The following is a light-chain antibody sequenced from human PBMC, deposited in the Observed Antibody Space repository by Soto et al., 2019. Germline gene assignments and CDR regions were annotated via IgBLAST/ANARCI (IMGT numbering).Light chain of an antibody. CDR3: QQYTNWPPMYT. Sequence: EIVMTQPPATLSVSPGERATLSCRASQSIGSNLAWYQQKPGQAPRVLIYGASTRATGVPARFSGSGSGTEFTLTISSLQSEDFAVYYCQQYTNWPPMYTFGQGTKLEIK. CDR1: QSIGSN. J-gene: IGKJ2*01. CDR2: GAS. V-gene: IGKV3-15*01.